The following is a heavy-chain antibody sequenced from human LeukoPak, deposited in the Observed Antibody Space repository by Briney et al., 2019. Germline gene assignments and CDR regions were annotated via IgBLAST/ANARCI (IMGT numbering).Heavy chain of an antibody. CDR1: GGSISSYY. D-gene: IGHD1-26*01. J-gene: IGHJ4*02. V-gene: IGHV4-59*01. Sequence: SETLSLTCTVSGGSISSYYWSWIRQPPGKGLEWIGYIYYSGSTNYNPSLKSRVTISVDTSKNQFSLKLSFVTAADTAVYYCARGIVGATDLPLHIDYWGQGTLVTVSS. CDR2: IYYSGST. CDR3: ARGIVGATDLPLHIDY.